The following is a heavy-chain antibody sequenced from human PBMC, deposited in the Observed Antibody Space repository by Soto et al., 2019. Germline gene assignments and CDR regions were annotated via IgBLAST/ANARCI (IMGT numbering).Heavy chain of an antibody. V-gene: IGHV4-4*02. CDR2: IYHSGST. CDR3: ARGPDDYSNYGGLLDY. CDR1: GGSISSSNW. D-gene: IGHD4-4*01. Sequence: QVQLQESGPGLVKPSGTLSLTCAVSGGSISSSNWWSWVRQPPGKGLEWIGEIYHSGSTDYNPSLKSRVTISVDQSKNQFSLKRSSVTAADTAVYYCARGPDDYSNYGGLLDYWGQGTLVTVSS. J-gene: IGHJ4*02.